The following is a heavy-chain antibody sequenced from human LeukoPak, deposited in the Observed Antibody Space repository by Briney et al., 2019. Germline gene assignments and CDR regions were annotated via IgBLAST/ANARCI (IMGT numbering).Heavy chain of an antibody. J-gene: IGHJ6*02. CDR2: MNPNSGNT. CDR3: ARAFHDYGDYIRYYYGMDV. V-gene: IGHV1-8*01. CDR1: GYTFTSYD. Sequence: HRASVKVSCKASGYTFTSYDINWVRQATGQGLEWMGWMNPNSGNTGYAQKFQGRVTMTRNTSISIAYMELSSLRSEDTAVYYCARAFHDYGDYIRYYYGMDVWGQGTTVTVSS. D-gene: IGHD4-17*01.